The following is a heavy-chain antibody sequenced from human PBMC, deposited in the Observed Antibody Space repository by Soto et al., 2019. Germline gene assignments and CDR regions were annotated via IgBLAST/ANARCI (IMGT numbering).Heavy chain of an antibody. CDR1: GFTFRDNY. Sequence: QVQLVESGGGLVKPGGSLRLSCAASGFTFRDNYMTWIRQAPGKGLQWISYITSSGSYRHYADSVKGRFTISRDNANNSLYLQMNNLRAEDTAVYYCAKNPNYYCYMDVWGKGTTVIVSS. CDR3: AKNPNYYCYMDV. V-gene: IGHV3-11*01. CDR2: ITSSGSYR. J-gene: IGHJ6*03.